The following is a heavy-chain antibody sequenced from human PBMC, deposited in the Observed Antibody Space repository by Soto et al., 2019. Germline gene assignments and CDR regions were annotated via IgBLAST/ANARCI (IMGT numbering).Heavy chain of an antibody. CDR3: ARVVANSYYYLHA. CDR2: IYYSGST. V-gene: IGHV4-59*01. CDR1: GGSISSYY. Sequence: PSETLSLTCTVSGGSISSYYWSWIRQPPGKGLEWIGYIYYSGSTNYNPSLKSRVTISVDTSKNQFSLKLSSVTAADTAVYYCARVVANSYYYLHAWGKGSPITVS. D-gene: IGHD2-15*01. J-gene: IGHJ6*03.